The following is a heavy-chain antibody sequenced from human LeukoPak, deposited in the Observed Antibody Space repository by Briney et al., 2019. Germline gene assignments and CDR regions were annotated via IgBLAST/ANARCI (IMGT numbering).Heavy chain of an antibody. V-gene: IGHV1-69*06. Sequence: SVKVSCKASGGTFNSYAISWVRQAPGQGLEWMGGIIPMSDTANYPQKFRGRLTVTADIPTSTVYMELSSLRSEDTAVYYCAREDDTGRYMGDDAFDIWGQGTMVTVSS. CDR2: IIPMSDTA. J-gene: IGHJ3*02. CDR3: AREDDTGRYMGDDAFDI. CDR1: GGTFNSYA. D-gene: IGHD1-26*01.